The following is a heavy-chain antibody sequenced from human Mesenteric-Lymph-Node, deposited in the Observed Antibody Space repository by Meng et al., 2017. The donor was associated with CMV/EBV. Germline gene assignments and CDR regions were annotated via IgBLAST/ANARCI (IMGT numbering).Heavy chain of an antibody. CDR3: AKDMKIYHLGSGTYLDF. J-gene: IGHJ4*02. V-gene: IGHV3-30*02. Sequence: GESLKISCTASGFTFADYCMTWVRQAPGKGLEWVAFVRFDGDNQEFADSVKGRFTISRDNSKNTLYLQMNSLRIEDTAVYFCAKDMKIYHLGSGTYLDFWGQGTLVTVSS. D-gene: IGHD3-10*01. CDR2: VRFDGDNQ. CDR1: GFTFADYC.